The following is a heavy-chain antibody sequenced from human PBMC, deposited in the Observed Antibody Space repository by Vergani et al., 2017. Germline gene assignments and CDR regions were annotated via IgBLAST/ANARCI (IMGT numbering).Heavy chain of an antibody. V-gene: IGHV3-30*18. CDR3: AKDLSSSWLYYYYYDGMDV. J-gene: IGHJ6*02. D-gene: IGHD6-13*01. Sequence: QVQLVESGGGVVQPGRSLRLSCAASGFTFSSYGMHWVRQAPGKGLEWVAVISYDGSNKYYADSVKGRFTISRDNSKNTLYLQMNSLRAEDTAVYYCAKDLSSSWLYYYYYDGMDVWGQGTTVTVSS. CDR1: GFTFSSYG. CDR2: ISYDGSNK.